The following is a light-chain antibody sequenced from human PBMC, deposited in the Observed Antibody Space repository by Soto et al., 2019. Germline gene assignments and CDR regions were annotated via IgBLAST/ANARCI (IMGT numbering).Light chain of an antibody. Sequence: ELVFTQSPGTLSLSPGARATLSCRASQSVSSYLAWYQQKPGQAPRLLIYDASNRATGIPARFSGSGSGTDFTLTISSLEPEDFAVYYCQQRSNWQTFGQGTKVDIK. CDR2: DAS. CDR1: QSVSSY. V-gene: IGKV3-11*01. CDR3: QQRSNWQT. J-gene: IGKJ1*01.